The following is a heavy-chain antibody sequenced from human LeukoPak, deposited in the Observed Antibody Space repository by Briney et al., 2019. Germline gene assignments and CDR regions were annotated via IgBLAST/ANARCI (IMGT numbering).Heavy chain of an antibody. Sequence: PSQTLSLTCTVSGGSISSGDYYWSWIRQPPGKGLEWIGYIYYSGSTYYNPSLKSRVTISVDTSKNQFSLKLSSVTAADTAVYYCAIYDNAGWYSMDVWGKGTTVTVSS. CDR2: IYYSGST. J-gene: IGHJ6*03. V-gene: IGHV4-30-4*08. D-gene: IGHD3-16*01. CDR1: GGSISSGDYY. CDR3: AIYDNAGWYSMDV.